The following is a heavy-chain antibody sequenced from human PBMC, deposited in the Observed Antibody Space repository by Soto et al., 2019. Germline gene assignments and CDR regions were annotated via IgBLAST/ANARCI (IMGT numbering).Heavy chain of an antibody. CDR3: ASGIQLWLRRINNGYSG. D-gene: IGHD5-18*01. CDR2: IIPLFGTA. CDR1: GGTFTTYA. J-gene: IGHJ4*02. V-gene: IGHV1-69*12. Sequence: QVQLVQSGAEVKKPESSVKVSCKAPGGTFTTYAISWVRQAPGQGLEWRGGIIPLFGTANYAQRSQDRVTITADESTNTVYMELSSLRSEDTAVYFCASGIQLWLRRINNGYSGWGQGTLVTVSS.